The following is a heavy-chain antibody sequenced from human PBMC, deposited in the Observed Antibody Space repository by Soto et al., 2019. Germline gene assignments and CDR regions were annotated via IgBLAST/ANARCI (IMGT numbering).Heavy chain of an antibody. V-gene: IGHV1-69*12. CDR3: ARGYCISTSCYGSYYFDY. D-gene: IGHD2-2*01. Sequence: QVQLVQSGAEVKKPGSSVKVSCKASGGTFSSYAISWVRQAPGQGLEWMGGIIPIFGTANYAQKFQGRVTITADESTSTAYMELSSLRSEDKAVDYCARGYCISTSCYGSYYFDYWGQGTLVTVSS. CDR1: GGTFSSYA. J-gene: IGHJ4*02. CDR2: IIPIFGTA.